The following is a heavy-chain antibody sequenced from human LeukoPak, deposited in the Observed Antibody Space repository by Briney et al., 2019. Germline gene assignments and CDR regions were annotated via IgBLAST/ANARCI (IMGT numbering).Heavy chain of an antibody. Sequence: GESLKISCKGSGYSFTGYWIGWVGQMPGKGLEWMGIIYPGDSDTRYSPSFQGQVTLSADKSISTAYLQWSSLKASDTAMYYCARHGRYCSGGSCPVGYWGQGTLVTVSS. CDR1: GYSFTGYW. V-gene: IGHV5-51*01. CDR2: IYPGDSDT. D-gene: IGHD2-15*01. CDR3: ARHGRYCSGGSCPVGY. J-gene: IGHJ4*02.